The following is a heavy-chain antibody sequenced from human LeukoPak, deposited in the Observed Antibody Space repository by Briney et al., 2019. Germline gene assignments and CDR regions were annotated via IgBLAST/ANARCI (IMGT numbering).Heavy chain of an antibody. Sequence: GGSLRLSCAASGFTFSSYGMHWVRQAPGKGLEWVAVIWYDGSNKYYADSVKGRFTISRDNSKNTLYLQMNSLRAEDTAVYYCARDKLPQSANYCFDYWGQGTLVTVSS. CDR3: ARDKLPQSANYCFDY. V-gene: IGHV3-33*01. D-gene: IGHD5-24*01. J-gene: IGHJ4*02. CDR2: IWYDGSNK. CDR1: GFTFSSYG.